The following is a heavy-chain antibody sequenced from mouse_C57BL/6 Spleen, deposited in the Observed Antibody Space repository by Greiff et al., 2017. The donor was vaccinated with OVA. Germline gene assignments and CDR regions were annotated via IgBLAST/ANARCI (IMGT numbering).Heavy chain of an antibody. J-gene: IGHJ3*01. CDR1: GYTFTGYW. Sequence: QVQLQQSGAELMKPGASVKLSCKATGYTFTGYWIEWVKQRPGHGLEWIGEILPGSGSTNYNEKFKGKATFTADTSSNTAYMQLSSLTTEDSAIYYCAREIGITTVVAPGFAYWGQGTLVTVSA. D-gene: IGHD1-1*01. V-gene: IGHV1-9*01. CDR3: AREIGITTVVAPGFAY. CDR2: ILPGSGST.